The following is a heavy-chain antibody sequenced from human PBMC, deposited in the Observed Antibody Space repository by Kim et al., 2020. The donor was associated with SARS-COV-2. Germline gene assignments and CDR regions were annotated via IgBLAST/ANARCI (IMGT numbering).Heavy chain of an antibody. D-gene: IGHD3-16*01. Sequence: GGSLRLSCAASGFSFTNVWLTWVRQAPGKGLEWVGQIKSHIAGGTADFPAPVKDRFTMSRDDSKKMVYLQMNSLKIEDTAVYYCTSHITLGGLIYWGQGT. CDR2: IKSHIAGGTA. CDR1: GFSFTNVW. CDR3: TSHITLGGLIY. V-gene: IGHV3-15*01. J-gene: IGHJ4*02.